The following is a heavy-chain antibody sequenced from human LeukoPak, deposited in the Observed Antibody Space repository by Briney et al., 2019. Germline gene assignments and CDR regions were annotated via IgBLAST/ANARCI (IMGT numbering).Heavy chain of an antibody. V-gene: IGHV3-30-3*01. CDR3: ARDHVSPGLIFDY. J-gene: IGHJ4*02. CDR2: ISCDGSNK. D-gene: IGHD3-16*01. Sequence: PGGSLRLSCAASRFTFSNYAMHWVRQAPGKGLEWVAVISCDGSNKYYADSVKGRFTISRDNAKNSLYLQMNSLRADDTAVYYCARDHVSPGLIFDYWGQGTLVTVSS. CDR1: RFTFSNYA.